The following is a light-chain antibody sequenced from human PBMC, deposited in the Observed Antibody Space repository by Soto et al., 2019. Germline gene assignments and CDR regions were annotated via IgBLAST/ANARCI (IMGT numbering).Light chain of an antibody. V-gene: IGLV2-8*01. Sequence: QSALTQPPSASGSPGQSVTISCTGTSSDVGGYNYVSWYQQHPGKAPKLMIYEVSKWPSGVPDRFSGSKSGNTASLTVSGLQAEDEADYYCSSYAGSNNFRVFGTGTKLTVL. CDR1: SSDVGGYNY. CDR2: EVS. CDR3: SSYAGSNNFRV. J-gene: IGLJ1*01.